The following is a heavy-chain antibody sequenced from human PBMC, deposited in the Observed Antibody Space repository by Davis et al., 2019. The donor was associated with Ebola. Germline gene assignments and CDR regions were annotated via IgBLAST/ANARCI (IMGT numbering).Heavy chain of an antibody. CDR1: GFTFSNAW. CDR3: TTGSGTPRYYYYYMDV. Sequence: GESLKISCAASGFTFSNAWMSWVRQAPGKGLEWVGRIKSKTDGGTTDYAAPVKGRFTISRDDSKNTLYLQMNSLKTEDTAVYYCTTGSGTPRYYYYYMDVWGQGTLVTVSS. V-gene: IGHV3-15*01. J-gene: IGHJ6*03. CDR2: IKSKTDGGTT. D-gene: IGHD1-26*01.